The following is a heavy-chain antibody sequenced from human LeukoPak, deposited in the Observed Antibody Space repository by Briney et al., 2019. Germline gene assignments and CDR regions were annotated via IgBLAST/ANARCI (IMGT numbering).Heavy chain of an antibody. Sequence: SQTLSLTCTVSGGSISSYYWSWIRLPPGKGLEWIGYLSKSGNTNYSPSLKGRVTIFGDTSKSQFFLKLSSVTAADTAVYYCARARYVNSFYAFDIWGQGTLVTVSS. CDR1: GGSISSYY. CDR3: ARARYVNSFYAFDI. V-gene: IGHV4-59*01. J-gene: IGHJ3*02. D-gene: IGHD3-9*01. CDR2: LSKSGNT.